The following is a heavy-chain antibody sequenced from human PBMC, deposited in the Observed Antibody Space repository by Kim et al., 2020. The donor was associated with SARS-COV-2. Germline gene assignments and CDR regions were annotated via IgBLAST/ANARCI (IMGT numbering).Heavy chain of an antibody. CDR3: AKKGKLELCAGMDV. J-gene: IGHJ6*02. CDR2: ISGSGGST. V-gene: IGHV3-23*01. D-gene: IGHD1-7*01. Sequence: GGSLRLSCAASGFTFSSYAMSWVRQAPGKGLEWVSAISGSGGSTYYADSVKGRFTISRDNSKNTLYLQMNSLRAEDTAVYYCAKKGKLELCAGMDVWGQGTTVTVSS. CDR1: GFTFSSYA.